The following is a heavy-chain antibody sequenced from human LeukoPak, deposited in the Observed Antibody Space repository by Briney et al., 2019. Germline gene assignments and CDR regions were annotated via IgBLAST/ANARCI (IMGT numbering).Heavy chain of an antibody. V-gene: IGHV1-46*01. CDR1: GYTFTSYY. CDR3: ARVPLRNDYGDY. D-gene: IGHD3-3*01. Sequence: ASVKVSCKASGYTFTSYYMHWVRQAPGQGLEWMGIINPSGGSTSYAQKFQGRVTMTRDMSTGTVYMELSSLRSEDTAVYYCARVPLRNDYGDYWGQGTLVTVSS. CDR2: INPSGGST. J-gene: IGHJ4*02.